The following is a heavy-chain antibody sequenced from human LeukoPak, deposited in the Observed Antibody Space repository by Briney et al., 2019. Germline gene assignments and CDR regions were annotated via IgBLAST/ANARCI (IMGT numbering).Heavy chain of an antibody. D-gene: IGHD6-19*01. J-gene: IGHJ4*02. Sequence: GASVRVSCKTSGYTFTAYYIHWLRQAPGQGLEWMGWMNPNSGGTKYAQTFQGRVTLTRDTSISTAYLELSSLTSDDTAVYFCARQGSNNSGWYPVDDWGQGTLVTVSS. CDR3: ARQGSNNSGWYPVDD. V-gene: IGHV1-2*02. CDR1: GYTFTAYY. CDR2: MNPNSGGT.